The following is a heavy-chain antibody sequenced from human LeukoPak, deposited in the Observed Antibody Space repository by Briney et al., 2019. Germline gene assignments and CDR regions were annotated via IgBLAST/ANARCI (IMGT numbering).Heavy chain of an antibody. CDR2: VSSDGGTK. Sequence: GGSLRLSCAASGFTFSDYYMSWIRQAPGKGLERVAVVSSDGGTKYYADSVKGRFTISRDNSRNTMYLQMDSLRAEDTAVYYCAKEYDSGGYGANFDYWGQGTLVTVSS. V-gene: IGHV3-30*18. CDR1: GFTFSDYY. J-gene: IGHJ4*02. D-gene: IGHD3-10*01. CDR3: AKEYDSGGYGANFDY.